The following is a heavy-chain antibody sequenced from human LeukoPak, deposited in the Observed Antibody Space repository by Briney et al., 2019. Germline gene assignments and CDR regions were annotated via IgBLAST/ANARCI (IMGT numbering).Heavy chain of an antibody. J-gene: IGHJ3*01. D-gene: IGHD3-9*01. Sequence: PGGSLRLSCAASGFTFSMYWMSWVRQAPGKGLEWVANIKQDGSEKSYVGSVKGRFTISRDNAKNSLYLQMNSLRAEDTAVYYCARDPSYDILTGYKYAFDVWGQGTMVTVSS. V-gene: IGHV3-7*01. CDR3: ARDPSYDILTGYKYAFDV. CDR2: IKQDGSEK. CDR1: GFTFSMYW.